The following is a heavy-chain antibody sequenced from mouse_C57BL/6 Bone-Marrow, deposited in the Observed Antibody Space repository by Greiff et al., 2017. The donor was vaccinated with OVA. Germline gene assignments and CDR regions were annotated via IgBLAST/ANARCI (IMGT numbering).Heavy chain of an antibody. D-gene: IGHD2-2*01. CDR1: GYTFTSYW. V-gene: IGHV1-69*01. CDR2: IDPSDSYT. J-gene: IGHJ3*01. Sequence: VQLQQPGAELVMPGASVKLSCKASGYTFTSYWMHWVKQRPGQGLEWIGEIDPSDSYTNYNQKFKGKSTLTVDKSSSTAYMQLSSLTSEDSAVYYCAGGYDGDWFAYWGQGTLVTVSA. CDR3: AGGYDGDWFAY.